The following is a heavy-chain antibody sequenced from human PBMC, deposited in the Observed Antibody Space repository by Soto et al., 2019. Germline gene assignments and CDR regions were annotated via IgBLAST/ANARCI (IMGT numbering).Heavy chain of an antibody. CDR3: ARESLWFGDLPGNPYPYMDF. J-gene: IGHJ6*03. CDR2: IYYSGSA. Sequence: NPSETLSLTCTVSGGSISSYYWSWIRQPPGKGLEWIGYIYYSGSANYNPSLKSRVTISVDTSKNQFSLKLSSVTAADTAVYYCARESLWFGDLPGNPYPYMDFWGKGTTVPVS. V-gene: IGHV4-59*01. D-gene: IGHD3-10*01. CDR1: GGSISSYY.